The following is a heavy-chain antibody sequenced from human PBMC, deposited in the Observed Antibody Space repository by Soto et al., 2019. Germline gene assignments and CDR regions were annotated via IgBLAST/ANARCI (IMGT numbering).Heavy chain of an antibody. D-gene: IGHD2-2*01. Sequence: AAVQVSCKASGYTFTSYGISWVRQAPGQGLEWMGWISAYNGNTNYAQKLQGRVTMTTDTSTSTAYMELRSLRSDDTAVYYCARAKPSYCGRSSGYLHRIDLWGQGTLVTVSS. V-gene: IGHV1-18*01. J-gene: IGHJ5*02. CDR2: ISAYNGNT. CDR3: ARAKPSYCGRSSGYLHRIDL. CDR1: GYTFTSYG.